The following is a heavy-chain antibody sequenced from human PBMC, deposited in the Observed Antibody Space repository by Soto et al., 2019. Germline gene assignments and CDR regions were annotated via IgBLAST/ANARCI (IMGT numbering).Heavy chain of an antibody. J-gene: IGHJ6*02. CDR1: GYSFTSYW. D-gene: IGHD4-4*01. CDR2: IYPGDSDT. CDR3: ARRLGGTTVSYGMDV. Sequence: GESLKISCKGFGYSFTSYWIGWVRQMPGKGLEWVGIIYPGDSDTRCSPSFQGQVTILVDKSISTAYLQWSSLKASDTAMYYCARRLGGTTVSYGMDVWGQGTTVTVSS. V-gene: IGHV5-51*01.